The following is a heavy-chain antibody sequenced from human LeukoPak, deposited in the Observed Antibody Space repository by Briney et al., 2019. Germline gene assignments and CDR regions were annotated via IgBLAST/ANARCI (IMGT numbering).Heavy chain of an antibody. CDR2: IYYSGST. D-gene: IGHD4-17*01. J-gene: IGHJ4*02. V-gene: IGHV4-30-4*07. CDR1: GGSISSGGYS. Sequence: SQTLSLTCAVSGGSISSGGYSWSWIRQPPRKGLEWIGYIYYSGSTYYNPSLKSRVTISVDTSKNQFSLKLSSVTAADTAVYYCARETQTVTTSFDYWGQGTLVTVFS. CDR3: ARETQTVTTSFDY.